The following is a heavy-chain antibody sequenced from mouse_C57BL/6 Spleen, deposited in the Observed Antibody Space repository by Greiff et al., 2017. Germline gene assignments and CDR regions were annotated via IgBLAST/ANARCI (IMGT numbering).Heavy chain of an antibody. Sequence: QVQLQQSGPELVKPGASVKISCKAFGYAFSSSWMNWVKQRPGKGLEWIGRIYPGDGDTNYNGKFKGKATLTADKSSSTAYMQLSSLTSEDSAVYFCASSGYWYFDVWGTGTTVTVSS. V-gene: IGHV1-82*01. CDR2: IYPGDGDT. CDR3: ASSGYWYFDV. CDR1: GYAFSSSW. J-gene: IGHJ1*03.